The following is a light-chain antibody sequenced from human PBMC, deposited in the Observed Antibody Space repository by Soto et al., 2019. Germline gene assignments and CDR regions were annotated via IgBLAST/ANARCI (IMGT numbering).Light chain of an antibody. J-gene: IGKJ2*01. CDR2: LGS. V-gene: IGKV2-28*01. CDR3: MQSLQAPPFT. CDR1: QSLLHSNGYNY. Sequence: DTVMTQSPLSLPVSPGEPASISCRSSQSLLHSNGYNYLEWYLQRPGQSPQLLIYLGSTRASGVPDRFSGSGSGTDFTLKISRVEAEDVGIYYCMQSLQAPPFTFGQGTKLEIK.